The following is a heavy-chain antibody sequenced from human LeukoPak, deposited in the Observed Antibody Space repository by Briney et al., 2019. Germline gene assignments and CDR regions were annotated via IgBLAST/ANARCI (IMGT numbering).Heavy chain of an antibody. V-gene: IGHV3-7*01. Sequence: GGSLRLSCAASGFTFSSYWMSWVHQAPGKGLEWVANIKQDGSEKYYVDSVKGRFTISRDNAKNSLYLQMNSLRAEDTAVYYCARDFRGAAAGTFDYWGQGTLVTVSS. J-gene: IGHJ4*02. CDR1: GFTFSSYW. CDR3: ARDFRGAAAGTFDY. CDR2: IKQDGSEK. D-gene: IGHD6-13*01.